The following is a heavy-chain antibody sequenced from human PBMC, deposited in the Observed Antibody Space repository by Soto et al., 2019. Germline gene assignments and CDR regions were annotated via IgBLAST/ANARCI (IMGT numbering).Heavy chain of an antibody. J-gene: IGHJ5*02. CDR2: ISSGSSYI. CDR3: ARDFTIAARPSWFDP. Sequence: EVQLVESGGGLVKPGGSLRLSCAASGFTFSSYSMNWVRQAPGKGLEWVSSISSGSSYIYYADSVKGRFTISRDNAKNSLYLQMNSLRAEDTAVYYCARDFTIAARPSWFDPWGQGTLVTVSS. V-gene: IGHV3-21*01. CDR1: GFTFSSYS. D-gene: IGHD6-6*01.